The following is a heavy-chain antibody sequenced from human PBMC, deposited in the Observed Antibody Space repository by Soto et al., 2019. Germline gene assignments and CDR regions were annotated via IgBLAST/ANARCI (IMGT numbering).Heavy chain of an antibody. V-gene: IGHV3-21*01. CDR3: ARGNGGSYPEGWSTYYFDY. CDR2: ISSSSSYI. D-gene: IGHD1-26*01. Sequence: EVQLVESGGGLVKPGGSLRLSCAASGFTFSSYSMNWVRQAPGKGLEWVSSISSSSSYIYYADSVKGRFTISRDNAKNSLYLQMNSLRAEDTAVYYCARGNGGSYPEGWSTYYFDYWGQGTLVTVSS. J-gene: IGHJ4*02. CDR1: GFTFSSYS.